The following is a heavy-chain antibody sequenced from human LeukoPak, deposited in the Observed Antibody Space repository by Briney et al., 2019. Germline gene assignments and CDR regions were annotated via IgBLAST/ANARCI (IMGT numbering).Heavy chain of an antibody. CDR3: AKASRIVVAAVWFDP. D-gene: IGHD6-19*01. V-gene: IGHV3-23*01. CDR2: ISGSGGST. J-gene: IGHJ5*02. Sequence: GGSLRLSCVVSGFTFSSYAMNWVRRAPGKGLEWVSGISGSGGSTYYADSVKGRFTVSRDNSKNTLYLQMNSLTGEDTAVYYCAKASRIVVAAVWFDPWGQGTLVTVSS. CDR1: GFTFSSYA.